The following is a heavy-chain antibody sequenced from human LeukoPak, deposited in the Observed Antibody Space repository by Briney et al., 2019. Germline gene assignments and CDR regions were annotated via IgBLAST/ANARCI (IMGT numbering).Heavy chain of an antibody. Sequence: GGSLRLSCAASGFSFSSHGMSGVRQAPGKGLEWVSGIIGGAGSTYYADSVKGRFTISRDNSKNTLYLQMNSLRAEDTAIYYCAKVTYGSGTYGAFDLWGQGTLVTVSS. V-gene: IGHV3-23*01. CDR3: AKVTYGSGTYGAFDL. CDR1: GFSFSSHG. D-gene: IGHD3-10*01. CDR2: IIGGAGST. J-gene: IGHJ4*02.